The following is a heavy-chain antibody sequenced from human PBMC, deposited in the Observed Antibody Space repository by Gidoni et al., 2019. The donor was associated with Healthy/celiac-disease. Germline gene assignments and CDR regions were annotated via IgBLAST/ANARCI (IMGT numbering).Heavy chain of an antibody. V-gene: IGHV4-31*03. Sequence: QVQLQESGPGLVKPSQTLSLTCTVSGGSISSGGYYWSWIRQHPGKGLEWIGYIYYSGSTYYNPSLKSRVTIPVDTSKNQFSLKLSSVTAADTAVYYCARWDIVVVPGWFDPWGQGTLVTVSS. J-gene: IGHJ5*02. D-gene: IGHD2-2*01. CDR3: ARWDIVVVPGWFDP. CDR1: GGSISSGGYY. CDR2: IYYSGST.